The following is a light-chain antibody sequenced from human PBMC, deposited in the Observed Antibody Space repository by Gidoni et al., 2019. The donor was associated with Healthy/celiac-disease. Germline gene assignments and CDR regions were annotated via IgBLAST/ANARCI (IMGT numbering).Light chain of an antibody. CDR3: AAWDDSLNGPI. CDR2: SNN. CDR1: SSNLGSNT. Sequence: QSVLTQPPSASGTPGQRVTISCTGSSSNLGSNTVNWYQQLPGPAPKLLIYSNNERPSGVPDRVSGSKSGTSASLAISGLQAEDEADYYCAAWDDSLNGPIFGGGTKLTVL. V-gene: IGLV1-44*01. J-gene: IGLJ2*01.